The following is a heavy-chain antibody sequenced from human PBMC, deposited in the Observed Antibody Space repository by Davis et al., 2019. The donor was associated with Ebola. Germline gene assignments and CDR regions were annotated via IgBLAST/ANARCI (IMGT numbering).Heavy chain of an antibody. V-gene: IGHV4-34*01. D-gene: IGHD2-8*01. CDR1: GGSFSGYY. Sequence: MPSETLSLTCAVYGGSFSGYYWSWIRQPPGKGLEWIGEINHSGSTNYNPSLKSRVTILVDTSKNQFSLKLSSVTAADTAVYYCARGYANWFDPWGQGTLVTVSS. CDR2: INHSGST. CDR3: ARGYANWFDP. J-gene: IGHJ5*02.